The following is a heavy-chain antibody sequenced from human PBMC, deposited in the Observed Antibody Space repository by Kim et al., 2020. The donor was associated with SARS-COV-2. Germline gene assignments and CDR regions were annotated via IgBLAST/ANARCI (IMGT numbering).Heavy chain of an antibody. CDR1: GYTFTNYA. D-gene: IGHD5-12*01. J-gene: IGHJ4*02. CDR2: INAGNGNI. V-gene: IGHV1-3*01. Sequence: ASVKVSCKASGYTFTNYAIQWVRQAPGQGLDWMGWINAGNGNIKYSHKFQGRATLTWDTSASTAYMELRALTSEDTAVYYCARDLLHSCYEYWGQGTLVTVSS. CDR3: ARDLLHSCYEY.